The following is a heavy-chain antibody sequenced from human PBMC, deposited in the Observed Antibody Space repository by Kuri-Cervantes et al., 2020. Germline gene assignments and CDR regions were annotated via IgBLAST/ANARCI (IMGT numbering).Heavy chain of an antibody. CDR2: IYYSGST. CDR1: GGSISSYY. V-gene: IGHV4-59*08. Sequence: GSLRLSCTVSGGSISSYYWSWIRQPPGKGLEWIGYIYYSGSTNYNPSLKSRVTISVDTSKNQFSLKLSSVTAADTAVYYCARSAYTYYDFWSGYPVSNWFDPWGQGTLVTVSS. CDR3: ARSAYTYYDFWSGYPVSNWFDP. J-gene: IGHJ5*02. D-gene: IGHD3-3*01.